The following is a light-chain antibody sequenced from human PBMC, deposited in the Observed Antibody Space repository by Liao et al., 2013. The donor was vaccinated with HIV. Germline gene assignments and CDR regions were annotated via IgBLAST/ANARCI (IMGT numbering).Light chain of an antibody. CDR3: QAWDTSTVI. J-gene: IGLJ2*01. CDR2: QDN. Sequence: SDELTQPSSVSVSPGQTASITCSGDKLGDKYACWYQQKPGQSPVLVIYQDNKRPFGIPERFSGSSSGNTATLTISGTQATDEADYYCQAWDTSTVIFGGGTKLTVL. V-gene: IGLV3-1*01. CDR1: KLGDKY.